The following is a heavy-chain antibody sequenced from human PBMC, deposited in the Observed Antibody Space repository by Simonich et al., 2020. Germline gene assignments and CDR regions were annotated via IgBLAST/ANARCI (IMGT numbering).Heavy chain of an antibody. D-gene: IGHD3-9*01. V-gene: IGHV3-7*01. Sequence: EVQLVESGGGLVQPGGSLRLSCAASGFTFSSYWMSWVRQAPGKGMEVVGNIKQEGNWKDHGDAVKGRVTISRDNAKNSLYLQMNSLRAEDTAVYYCACLGTGDAFDIWGQGTMVTVSS. CDR2: IKQEGNWK. CDR1: GFTFSSYW. CDR3: ACLGTGDAFDI. J-gene: IGHJ3*02.